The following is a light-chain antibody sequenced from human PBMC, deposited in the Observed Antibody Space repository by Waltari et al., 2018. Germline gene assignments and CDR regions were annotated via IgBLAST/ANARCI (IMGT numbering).Light chain of an antibody. J-gene: IGKJ4*01. CDR1: ENVNNY. V-gene: IGKV1-39*01. CDR2: KAS. Sequence: DIQMTQSPSSLSASVGDRVTITCRASENVNNYLNWYQQKPGKAPKLLVYKASTLQSVVPSRFSGSGSGTDYTFTISSLQSEDVATYYCQHGYGTPLTFGGGTKVEIK. CDR3: QHGYGTPLT.